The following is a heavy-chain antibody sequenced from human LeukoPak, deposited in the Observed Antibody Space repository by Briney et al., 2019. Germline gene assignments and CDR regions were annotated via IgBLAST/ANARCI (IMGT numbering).Heavy chain of an antibody. D-gene: IGHD5-18*01. J-gene: IGHJ6*04. CDR2: ISHVGSNK. Sequence: QSGRSLRLSCAASGFTFSSYAMHWVRQAPGKGLEWVAVISHVGSNKYYADFVKGRFTISRDNSKNTLDLQMNSLRAEDTAVYYCARDLGYSYGTPYFYYGMDVWGKGTTVTVSS. CDR1: GFTFSSYA. V-gene: IGHV3-30*04. CDR3: ARDLGYSYGTPYFYYGMDV.